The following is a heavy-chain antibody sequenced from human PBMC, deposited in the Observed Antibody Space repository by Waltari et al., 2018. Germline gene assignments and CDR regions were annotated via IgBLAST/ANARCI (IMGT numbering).Heavy chain of an antibody. CDR2: IYRGGSK. Sequence: EVQLVESGGDLIQPGGSLRLSCAASGFTVSSNYMSWVRQAPGKGLGGGAVIYRGGSKYDADAVKGRFTISRDNSKNTLYLQMNSLRAEDTAVYYCARGGYRGYDSTFDYWGQGTLVTVSS. D-gene: IGHD5-12*01. CDR1: GFTVSSNY. V-gene: IGHV3-53*01. CDR3: ARGGYRGYDSTFDY. J-gene: IGHJ4*02.